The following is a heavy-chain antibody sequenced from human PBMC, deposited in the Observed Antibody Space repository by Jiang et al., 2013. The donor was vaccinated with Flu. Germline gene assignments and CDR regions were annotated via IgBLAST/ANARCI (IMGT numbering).Heavy chain of an antibody. V-gene: IGHV6-1*01. Sequence: QTLSLTCAISGDSVSSNSAAWNWIRQSPSRGLEWLGRTYYRSKWYNDYAVSVKSRITINPDTSKNQFSLQLNSVTPEDTAVYYCARGAEMATITDYYYGMDVWGKGTTVTVSS. D-gene: IGHD5-24*01. CDR3: ARGAEMATITDYYYGMDV. CDR1: GDSVSSNSAA. J-gene: IGHJ6*04. CDR2: TYYRSKWYN.